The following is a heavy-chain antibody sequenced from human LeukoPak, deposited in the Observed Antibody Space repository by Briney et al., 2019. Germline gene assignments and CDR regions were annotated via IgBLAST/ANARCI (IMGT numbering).Heavy chain of an antibody. CDR1: GYIFTNYG. V-gene: IGHV1-18*01. CDR3: ARAGYSRFVDDLDY. Sequence: GASVKVSCKASGYIFTNYGINWVRQAPGQGFEWMGWISAYNGNTKYTQKLQDRVTMTTDSSTSTAYMELKTLRSDDTAVYFCARAGYSRFVDDLDYWGQGTLVIVSS. CDR2: ISAYNGNT. J-gene: IGHJ4*02. D-gene: IGHD1-26*01.